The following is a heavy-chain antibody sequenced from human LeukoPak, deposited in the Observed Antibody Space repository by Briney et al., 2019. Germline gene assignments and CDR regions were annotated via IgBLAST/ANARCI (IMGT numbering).Heavy chain of an antibody. CDR3: AREGDHYRSGYPYYLDL. CDR2: VNTKAGGP. Sequence: ASGKVSCKASGYTFTSYAMNWVRQAPGQGLGWMGWVNTKAGGPTYAQGVTGRCGFSLDTSVSTAYLQLRSLKAEDTAVHYCAREGDHYRSGYPYYLDLWGKGPTVTVSS. V-gene: IGHV7-4-1*01. D-gene: IGHD3-22*01. CDR1: GYTFTSYA. J-gene: IGHJ6*03.